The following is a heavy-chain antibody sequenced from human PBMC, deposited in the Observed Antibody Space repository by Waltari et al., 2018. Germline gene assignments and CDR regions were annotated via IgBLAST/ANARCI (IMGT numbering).Heavy chain of an antibody. J-gene: IGHJ3*02. CDR1: GFTFDDYA. CDR3: AKKDSSSWYMSAFDI. CDR2: ISWNSGSI. V-gene: IGHV3-9*01. Sequence: EVQLLESGGGLVQPGGSLRLSCAASGFTFDDYAMHWVRQAPGKGLEWVSGISWNSGSIGYADSVKGRFTISRDNAKNSLYLQMNSLRAEDTALYYCAKKDSSSWYMSAFDIWGQGTMVTVSS. D-gene: IGHD6-13*01.